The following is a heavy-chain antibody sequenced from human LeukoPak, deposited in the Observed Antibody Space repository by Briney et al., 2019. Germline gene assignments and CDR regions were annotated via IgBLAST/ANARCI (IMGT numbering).Heavy chain of an antibody. J-gene: IGHJ4*02. CDR3: AKSPPGPNYYDSSAYYYGPDY. Sequence: PGGSLRLSCAASGFTFSSYAMSWVRQAPGKGLEWVSAISSSGGSTYYADSVKGRFTISRDNSKSTLYLQMNSLRAEDTAVYYCAKSPPGPNYYDSSAYYYGPDYWGPGTLVTVSS. V-gene: IGHV3-23*01. CDR1: GFTFSSYA. CDR2: ISSSGGST. D-gene: IGHD3-22*01.